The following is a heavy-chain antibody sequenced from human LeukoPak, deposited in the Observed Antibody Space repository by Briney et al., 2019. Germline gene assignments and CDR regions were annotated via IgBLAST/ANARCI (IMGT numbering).Heavy chain of an antibody. V-gene: IGHV3-23*01. CDR3: AKDRYYDSSGYWYFDY. D-gene: IGHD3-22*01. Sequence: GGSLRLSCAASGFIFSNYGMNWVRQAPGKGLEWVAAISASGSATSYADSVRGRFTISRDNSKNTLYLQMNSLRAEDTAVYYCAKDRYYDSSGYWYFDYWGQGTLVTVSP. J-gene: IGHJ4*02. CDR2: ISASGSAT. CDR1: GFIFSNYG.